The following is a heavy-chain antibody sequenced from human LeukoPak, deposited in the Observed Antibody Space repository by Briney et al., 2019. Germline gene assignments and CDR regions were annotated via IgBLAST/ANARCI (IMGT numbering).Heavy chain of an antibody. V-gene: IGHV1-8*03. D-gene: IGHD2-2*01. J-gene: IGHJ3*02. CDR1: GYTFASCD. CDR3: TRDMRGTPAADDAFDI. CDR2: MNPNSGDT. Sequence: ASVKVSCKASGYTFASCDINWVRQATGRGLEWMGWMNPNSGDTGSAQNFQGRVTFTRDTSISTAYMELSSLTSEDTAVYYCTRDMRGTPAADDAFDIWGQGTMVTVSS.